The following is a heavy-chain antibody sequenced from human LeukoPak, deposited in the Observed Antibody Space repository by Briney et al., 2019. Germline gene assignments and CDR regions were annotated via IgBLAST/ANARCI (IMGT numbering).Heavy chain of an antibody. CDR3: ARDVDTSNHMSIFDP. V-gene: IGHV3-33*01. CDR1: GFTFSHYG. Sequence: PGGSLRLSCAGSGFTFSHYGMHWVRQGPGKGLEWVAGIQSDGSYKYYEDSLKGRFTISRDNFKNILYLQMNSLRAEDTAVYSCARDVDTSNHMSIFDPWGQGTLATVSS. J-gene: IGHJ5*02. CDR2: IQSDGSYK. D-gene: IGHD3-3*02.